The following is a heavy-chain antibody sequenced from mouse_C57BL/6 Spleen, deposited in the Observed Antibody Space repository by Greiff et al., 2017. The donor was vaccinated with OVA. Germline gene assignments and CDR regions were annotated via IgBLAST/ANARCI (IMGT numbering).Heavy chain of an antibody. V-gene: IGHV1-7*01. CDR1: GYTFTSYW. CDR2: INPSSGYT. J-gene: IGHJ4*01. D-gene: IGHD2-2*01. Sequence: VQLSCKASGYTFTSYWMHWVKQRPGQGLEWIGYINPSSGYTKYNQKFKDKATLTADKSSSTAYMQLSSLTYEDSAVYYCATMVTTRAMDYWGQGTSVTVSS. CDR3: ATMVTTRAMDY.